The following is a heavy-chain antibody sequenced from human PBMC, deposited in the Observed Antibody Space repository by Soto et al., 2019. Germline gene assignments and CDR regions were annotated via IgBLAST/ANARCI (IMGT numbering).Heavy chain of an antibody. CDR1: GFTFSSYA. CDR3: ARGGYYYDSSGYYYLSFADYCYGMDV. Sequence: EVQLLESGGGLVQPGGSLRLSCAASGFTFSSYAMSWVRQAPGKGLAWVSAISGSGGSTYYADSVKGRFTISRDNSKNTLCLQMNGQRAEDTAVYYCARGGYYYDSSGYYYLSFADYCYGMDVWGQGTKVTVSS. CDR2: ISGSGGST. V-gene: IGHV3-23*01. D-gene: IGHD3-22*01. J-gene: IGHJ6*02.